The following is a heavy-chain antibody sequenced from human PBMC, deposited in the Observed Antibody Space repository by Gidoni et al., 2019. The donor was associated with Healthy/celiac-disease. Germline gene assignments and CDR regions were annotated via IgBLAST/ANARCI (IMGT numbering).Heavy chain of an antibody. D-gene: IGHD3-3*01. CDR3: AKDPCDAVGCGVLLY. CDR2: ISGSGGST. CDR1: GFPFSSYA. J-gene: IGHJ4*02. Sequence: EVQMLASGGGLVQPGGSLRLSCAASGFPFSSYAMSWVRQAPGKGLEWVSAISGSGGSTYYADSVKGRFTISRDNSKNTLYLQMNSLRAEDTAVYYCAKDPCDAVGCGVLLYWGQGTLVTVSS. V-gene: IGHV3-23*01.